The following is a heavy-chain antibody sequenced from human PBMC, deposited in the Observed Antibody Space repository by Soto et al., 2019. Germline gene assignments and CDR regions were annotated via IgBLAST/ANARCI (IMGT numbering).Heavy chain of an antibody. CDR2: ISYDGSNK. CDR1: GFTFSSYA. V-gene: IGHV3-30-3*01. Sequence: GGSLRLSCAASGFTFSSYAMHWVRQAPGKGLEWVAVISYDGSNKYYADSVKGRFTISRDNAKNSLYLQMNSLRAEDTAVYYCARDYYDSFFDYWGQGTLVTVSS. J-gene: IGHJ4*02. CDR3: ARDYYDSFFDY. D-gene: IGHD3-22*01.